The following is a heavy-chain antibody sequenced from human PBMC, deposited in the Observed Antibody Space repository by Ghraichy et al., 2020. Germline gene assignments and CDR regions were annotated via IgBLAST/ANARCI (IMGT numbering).Heavy chain of an antibody. V-gene: IGHV3-66*01. CDR2: IYSGGST. CDR1: GFSVSSNY. J-gene: IGHJ4*02. CDR3: AREVNESGGLLDY. D-gene: IGHD2-21*02. Sequence: GGSLRLSCAASGFSVSSNYMSWVRQAPGKGLEWVSVIYSGGSTYYADSVKGRFTISRDNSKNTVYLQMNSLRAEDTAVYYCAREVNESGGLLDYWGQGTLVTVSS.